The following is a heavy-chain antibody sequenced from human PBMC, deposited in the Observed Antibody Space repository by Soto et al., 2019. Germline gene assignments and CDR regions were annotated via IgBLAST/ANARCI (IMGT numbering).Heavy chain of an antibody. V-gene: IGHV3-23*01. CDR2: IPGSGGST. Sequence: GGSLRLSCAASGFTVSSTYMSWVLQAPGQWLEWVSAIPGSGGSTYYAGSVKGGFTISRDNSKNTLYLQTNNLRVEDTAVYYCATIGTSSSVSLPLVLLDYWGQGALVTV. J-gene: IGHJ4*02. CDR1: GFTVSSTY. CDR3: ATIGTSSSVSLPLVLLDY. D-gene: IGHD6-6*01.